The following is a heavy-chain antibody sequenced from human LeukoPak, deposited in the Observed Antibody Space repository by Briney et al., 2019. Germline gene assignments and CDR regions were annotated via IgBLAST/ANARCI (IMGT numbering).Heavy chain of an antibody. V-gene: IGHV3-15*01. Sequence: PGGSLRLSCAASGFTFSDAWMTWVRQAPGKGLEWVGRIKRKTDGGTTDYAAPGKGRFTISTDDSKNTLYLQMNSLKSEDTAVYYWSSTLVLRGQGTLVTVSS. J-gene: IGHJ4*02. CDR3: SSTLVL. CDR1: GFTFSDAW. D-gene: IGHD1-26*01. CDR2: IKRKTDGGTT.